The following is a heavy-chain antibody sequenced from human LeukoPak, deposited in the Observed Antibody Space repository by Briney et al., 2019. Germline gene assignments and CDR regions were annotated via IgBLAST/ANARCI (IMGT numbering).Heavy chain of an antibody. CDR1: GYTFTSYY. D-gene: IGHD1-1*01. CDR3: ARVAPQLRSDYYYYGMDV. J-gene: IGHJ6*02. V-gene: IGHV1-46*01. Sequence: ASVKVSCKASGYTFTSYYMHWVRQAPGQGLEWMGIINPSGGSTSYAQKFQGRVTMTRDTSTSTVYMELSSLRSEDTAVYYCARVAPQLRSDYYYYGMDVWGQGTTVTVSS. CDR2: INPSGGST.